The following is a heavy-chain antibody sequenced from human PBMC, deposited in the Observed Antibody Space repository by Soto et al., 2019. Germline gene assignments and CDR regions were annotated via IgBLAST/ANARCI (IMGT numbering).Heavy chain of an antibody. Sequence: EVQLLESGGGLVQPGGSLRLSCAASGFTFSSYAMSWVRQAPGKGLAWVSAISGSGGSTYYADSVKGRFTISRDNYKNTLYLQMNSLRAEDTAVYYCAKDGGRFLEWLFHDYWGQGTLVTVSS. V-gene: IGHV3-23*01. CDR2: ISGSGGST. J-gene: IGHJ4*02. CDR3: AKDGGRFLEWLFHDY. D-gene: IGHD3-3*01. CDR1: GFTFSSYA.